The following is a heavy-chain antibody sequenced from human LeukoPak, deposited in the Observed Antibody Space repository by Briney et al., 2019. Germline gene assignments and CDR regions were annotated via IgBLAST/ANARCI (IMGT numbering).Heavy chain of an antibody. V-gene: IGHV4-59*08. CDR2: IYYSRST. Sequence: SETLSLTCTVSGGSISSYYWSWIRQPPGKGLEWIGYIYYSRSTNYNPSLKSRVTISVDTFKNQFSLKLSSVTAADTAVYYCARHVSMGRGSAFDIWGQGTMVTVSS. CDR3: ARHVSMGRGSAFDI. D-gene: IGHD3-10*01. CDR1: GGSISSYY. J-gene: IGHJ3*02.